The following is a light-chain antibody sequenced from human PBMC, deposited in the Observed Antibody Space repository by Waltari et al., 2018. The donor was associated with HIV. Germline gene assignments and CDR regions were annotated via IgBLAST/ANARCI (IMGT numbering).Light chain of an antibody. V-gene: IGLV2-8*01. CDR3: SSYAGSNKFVV. Sequence: QSALTQPPSASGSPGQSVTISCTGTSSDVGGYNYVSWYQQHPGKAPKLMIYEVSKRPSGVPDRFSVSKSGNTASLTVSGLQAEDEADYYCSSYAGSNKFVVFGGGTKLTVL. CDR1: SSDVGGYNY. CDR2: EVS. J-gene: IGLJ2*01.